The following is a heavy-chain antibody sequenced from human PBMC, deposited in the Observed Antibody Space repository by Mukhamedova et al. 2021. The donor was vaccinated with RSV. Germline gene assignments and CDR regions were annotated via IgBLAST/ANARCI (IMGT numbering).Heavy chain of an antibody. D-gene: IGHD3-22*01. V-gene: IGHV4-59*01. CDR3: AISNYYDSSGYEYYFDY. J-gene: IGHJ4*02. Sequence: NPSLKSRVTISVDTSKNQFSLKLSSVTAADTAVYYCAISNYYDSSGYEYYFDYCVQGTLVIVSS.